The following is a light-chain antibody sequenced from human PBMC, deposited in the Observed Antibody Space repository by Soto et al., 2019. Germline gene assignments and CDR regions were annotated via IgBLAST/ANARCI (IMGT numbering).Light chain of an antibody. J-gene: IGLJ1*01. CDR2: ENN. CDR1: SSNIGNNY. Sequence: QSVLTQPPSVSAAPGQKVTISCSGSSSNIGNNYVSWYQQLPGTAPKLLIYENNKRPSGIPDRFSGSNSGTSATLGITGLQTGAEADYYCGTWDSSLSAYVFGTGTKVTVL. V-gene: IGLV1-51*02. CDR3: GTWDSSLSAYV.